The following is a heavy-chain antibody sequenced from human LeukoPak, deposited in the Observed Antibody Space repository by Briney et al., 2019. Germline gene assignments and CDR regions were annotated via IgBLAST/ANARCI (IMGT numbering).Heavy chain of an antibody. V-gene: IGHV3-21*04. J-gene: IGHJ3*02. D-gene: IGHD3-22*01. CDR2: ISSSSSYI. CDR1: GFTFSSYS. Sequence: GGSLRLSCAASGFTFSSYSMNWVRQAPGKGLEWVSSISSSSSYIYYADSVKGRFTISRDNAKNSLYLQMNSLRAEDTAVYYCARGLLGYYYDSSGYSAAFDIWGQGTMVTVSS. CDR3: ARGLLGYYYDSSGYSAAFDI.